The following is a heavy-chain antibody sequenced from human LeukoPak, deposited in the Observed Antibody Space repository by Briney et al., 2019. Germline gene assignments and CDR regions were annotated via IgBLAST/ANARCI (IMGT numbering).Heavy chain of an antibody. J-gene: IGHJ4*02. CDR3: ASDQLLWFGELDY. V-gene: IGHV4-39*07. CDR1: GGSISSSTYY. Sequence: SETLSLTCTVSGGSISSSTYYWGWIRQPPGKGLEWIGSIYYRGSTYYNPSLQSRATISLDTSKNPISLKLSSVTAADTAVYYCASDQLLWFGELDYWGQGTLVIVSS. CDR2: IYYRGST. D-gene: IGHD3-10*01.